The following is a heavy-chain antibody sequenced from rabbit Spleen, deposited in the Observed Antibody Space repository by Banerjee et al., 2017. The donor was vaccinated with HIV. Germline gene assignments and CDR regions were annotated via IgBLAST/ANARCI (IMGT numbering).Heavy chain of an antibody. CDR2: IDSGSSGFT. D-gene: IGHD1-1*01. CDR3: ARDTSSSFSSYGMDL. J-gene: IGHJ6*01. V-gene: IGHV1S40*01. CDR1: GVSFSGSYY. Sequence: VESGGGLVKPGASLTLTCIASGVSFSGSYYMCWVRQAPGKGLEWNACIDSGSSGFTYFASWAKGRFTISKTSSTTVTLHMTSLTAADTATYFCARDTSSSFSSYGMDLWGPGTLVTVS.